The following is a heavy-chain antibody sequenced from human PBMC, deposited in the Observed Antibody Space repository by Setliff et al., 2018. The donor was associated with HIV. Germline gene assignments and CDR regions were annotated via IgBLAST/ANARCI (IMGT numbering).Heavy chain of an antibody. CDR2: MYFSGNS. J-gene: IGHJ6*02. Sequence: SETLSLTCTVSGGSISSHYWSWIRQAPGKGLEWIGTMYFSGNSRNSPALKSRVTISIDTSKNELSLNLASVTAADTAVYYCARVEASVRGATYGLDVWGQGTTVTVSS. D-gene: IGHD3-10*01. CDR1: GGSISSHY. V-gene: IGHV4-59*11. CDR3: ARVEASVRGATYGLDV.